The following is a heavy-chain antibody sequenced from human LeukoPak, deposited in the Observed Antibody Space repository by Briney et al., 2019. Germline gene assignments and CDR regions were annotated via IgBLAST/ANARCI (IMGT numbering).Heavy chain of an antibody. CDR2: ISYSGST. CDR1: GGSISTGGYQ. J-gene: IGHJ5*02. CDR3: ARVVAYSHGQIDL. Sequence: SQTLSLTCTVSGGSISTGGYQWSWIRQHPGKGLEWIGHISYSGSTYYNPSLESRVTISMGTSKYQFYLKLSSVTAADTAEYYCARVVAYSHGQIDLWGQGTLVTVSS. D-gene: IGHD5-18*01. V-gene: IGHV4-31*03.